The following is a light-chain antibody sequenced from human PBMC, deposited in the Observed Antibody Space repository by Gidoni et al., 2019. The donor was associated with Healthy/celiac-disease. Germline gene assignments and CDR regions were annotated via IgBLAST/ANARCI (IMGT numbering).Light chain of an antibody. V-gene: IGLV3-19*01. Sequence: SSALTQDPAVSVALGQTVRITCQGDSLRSYYASWYQQKPGQAPVLVIYGKNNRPSGIPDRFSGSRSGNTASLTITGAQAEDEADYYCNSRDSSGNHYVFGTGTKVTVL. CDR2: GKN. J-gene: IGLJ1*01. CDR3: NSRDSSGNHYV. CDR1: SLRSYY.